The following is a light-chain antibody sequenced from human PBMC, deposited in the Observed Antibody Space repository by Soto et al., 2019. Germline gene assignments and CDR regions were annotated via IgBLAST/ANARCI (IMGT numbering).Light chain of an antibody. Sequence: IQMTQAPSTLAGCLGDRVTITCRASQSISNWLAWYQQKPGTAPKLLIYHASTLESGVPSRFSVSGSGTEFTPTSSSMQPDDLATDYCHQYMSSSFGQGTKVDIK. V-gene: IGKV1-5*01. CDR1: QSISNW. J-gene: IGKJ1*01. CDR2: HAS. CDR3: HQYMSSS.